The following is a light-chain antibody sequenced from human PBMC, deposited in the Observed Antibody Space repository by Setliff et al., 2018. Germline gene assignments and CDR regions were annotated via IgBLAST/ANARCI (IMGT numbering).Light chain of an antibody. CDR2: DVN. J-gene: IGLJ3*02. CDR1: ASDVGAYNF. CDR3: CSHTTSSSWV. V-gene: IGLV2-14*01. Sequence: QSALTQPASVSGSPGQSITIPCTGTASDVGAYNFVSWYQQHPGKAPNLIIYDVNNRPAGVSNRLSGSKSGNTASLTISGLQAEAEADYYCCSHTTSSSWVFGGGTKVTVL.